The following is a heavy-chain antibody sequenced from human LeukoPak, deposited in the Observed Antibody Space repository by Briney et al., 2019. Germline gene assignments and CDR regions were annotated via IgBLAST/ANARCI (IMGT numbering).Heavy chain of an antibody. CDR1: GASVSSDNYY. CDR2: IYYSGSA. CDR3: ARYLDTAMVRAGYFDY. V-gene: IGHV4-61*01. D-gene: IGHD5-18*01. Sequence: SETLSLTCTVSGASVSSDNYYWSWIPQPPGKGLVWIGYIYYSGSANYNPSLKSRVTISVDTSKNQFSLKLRSATAADTAVYYCARYLDTAMVRAGYFDYWGQGTLVTVSS. J-gene: IGHJ4*02.